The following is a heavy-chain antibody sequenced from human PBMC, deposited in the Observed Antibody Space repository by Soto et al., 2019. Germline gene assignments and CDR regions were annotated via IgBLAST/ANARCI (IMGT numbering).Heavy chain of an antibody. CDR1: GGSISSYF. V-gene: IGHV4-59*01. CDR3: ATFNWYFDL. J-gene: IGHJ2*01. CDR2: IYYTGST. Sequence: QVQLQESGPGLVKPSETLSLTCTVSGGSISSYFWSWIRQPPGKGLEWIGYIYYTGSTNYNPSLKSRVTISVDTSKNQFSLQLSSVTAADTAVYYCATFNWYFDLWGRGTLVTVSS.